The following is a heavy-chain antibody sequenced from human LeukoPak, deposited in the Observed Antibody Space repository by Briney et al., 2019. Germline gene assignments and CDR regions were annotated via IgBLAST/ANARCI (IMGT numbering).Heavy chain of an antibody. J-gene: IGHJ4*02. CDR3: VLYLSLGY. CDR2: IKKDGSEK. V-gene: IGHV3-7*01. CDR1: GFPFSASW. Sequence: GSLRLSCAASGFPFSASWMTCVRQTPGKGLEYVASIKKDGSEKKYVDSVKGRFTISRDNAKDSLYLQMNSLRDDDTAVYYCVLYLSLGYWGQGALVTVSS. D-gene: IGHD2-2*02.